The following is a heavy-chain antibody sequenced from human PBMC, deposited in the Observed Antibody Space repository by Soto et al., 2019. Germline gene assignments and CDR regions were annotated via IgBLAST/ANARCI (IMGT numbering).Heavy chain of an antibody. J-gene: IGHJ6*02. CDR3: ARHLIHGPVAGTRYYYYYYGMDV. D-gene: IGHD6-19*01. V-gene: IGHV5-51*01. CDR1: GYSFISYW. Sequence: PGESLKISCKGSGYSFISYWIGWVRQMPGKGLEWMGIIYPGDSDTRYSPSFQGQVTISADKSISTAYLQWSSLKASDTAMYYCARHLIHGPVAGTRYYYYYYGMDVWGQGTTVTVSS. CDR2: IYPGDSDT.